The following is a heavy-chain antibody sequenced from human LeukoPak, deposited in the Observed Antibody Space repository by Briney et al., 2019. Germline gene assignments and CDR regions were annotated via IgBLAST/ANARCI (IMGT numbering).Heavy chain of an antibody. CDR2: INHNGNVN. J-gene: IGHJ6*02. CDR1: GFSFGSNW. CDR3: ARGGGLDV. V-gene: IGHV3-7*03. D-gene: IGHD3-16*01. Sequence: PGGSLRLSCVASGFSFGSNWMNWARQAPGKGLEWVASINHNGNVNYYVDSVKGRFTISRDNAKNSLYLQMSNLRAEDTAVYFCARGGGLDVWGQGATVTVSS.